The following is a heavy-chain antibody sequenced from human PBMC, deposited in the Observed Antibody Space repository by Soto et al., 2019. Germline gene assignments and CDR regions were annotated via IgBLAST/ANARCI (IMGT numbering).Heavy chain of an antibody. D-gene: IGHD3-16*01. CDR2: ISWNSGRI. Sequence: EMQLVESGGGLVQPGRSLRLSCAASGFTLDDYAMYWVRQAPGKGLEWVSGISWNSGRIGYADSVKGRFTISRDNAKNSLYLQMNSLRPEDTALYYCAKARLWGGDGYNSYYYNAMDVWGQGTTVTVSS. V-gene: IGHV3-9*01. CDR3: AKARLWGGDGYNSYYYNAMDV. J-gene: IGHJ6*02. CDR1: GFTLDDYA.